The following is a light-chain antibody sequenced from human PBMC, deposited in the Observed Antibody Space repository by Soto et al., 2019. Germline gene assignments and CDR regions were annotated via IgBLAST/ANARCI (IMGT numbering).Light chain of an antibody. CDR1: QNVYTW. CDR3: QQYSRLYT. J-gene: IGKJ2*01. CDR2: KAS. V-gene: IGKV1-5*03. Sequence: DIQMTQSPSTLSASVGDRVTISCRASQNVYTWLAWYQQKPGKAPKFLIYKASVLETGGPSRFSGNGSGTEFTLTISSLQPDDFATYYCQQYSRLYTFGQGTKLEIK.